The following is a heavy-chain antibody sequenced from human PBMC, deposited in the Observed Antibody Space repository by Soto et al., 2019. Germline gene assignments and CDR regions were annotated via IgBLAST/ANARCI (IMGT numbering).Heavy chain of an antibody. Sequence: QVQLQETGPGLVKPSQTLSLTCTVSGGSISSGGYYWSWIRQHPGKDLQWIGYIYYSGSTYYKPSLKSRVTISVDTSKNQFSLKLSSVTAADTAVYYCARDTPIGELLGGYFDYRGQGTLVTVSS. D-gene: IGHD3-10*01. CDR1: GGSISSGGYY. CDR2: IYYSGST. J-gene: IGHJ4*02. V-gene: IGHV4-31*03. CDR3: ARDTPIGELLGGYFDY.